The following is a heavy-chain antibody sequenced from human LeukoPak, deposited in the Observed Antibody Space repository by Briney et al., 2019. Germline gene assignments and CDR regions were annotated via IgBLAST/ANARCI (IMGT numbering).Heavy chain of an antibody. CDR1: GFIFSNFG. CDR3: ARGETAVTSYLHY. Sequence: PGGSLRLSCAASGFIFSNFGMNWVRQAPGKGLQWLSYISTTSSTIYYADSAKGRFTISRDNAKNSLYLQMNSLRDEDTAVYYCARGETAVTSYLHYWGQGTLVTVSS. V-gene: IGHV3-48*02. J-gene: IGHJ4*02. CDR2: ISTTSSTI. D-gene: IGHD4-17*01.